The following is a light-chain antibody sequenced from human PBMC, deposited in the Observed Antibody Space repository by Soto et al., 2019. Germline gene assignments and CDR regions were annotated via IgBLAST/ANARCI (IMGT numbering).Light chain of an antibody. CDR3: SSYTTSRTQV. CDR1: GGDVGDYNF. Sequence: QSALTQPASVSGSPGQSITISCTVTGGDVGDYNFVSWYRQHPGKVPKLLIYDVSDRPSGVSNRFSGSKSGITASLTISGLQADDEADYYCSSYTTSRTQVFGGGTKVTVL. V-gene: IGLV2-14*03. CDR2: DVS. J-gene: IGLJ3*02.